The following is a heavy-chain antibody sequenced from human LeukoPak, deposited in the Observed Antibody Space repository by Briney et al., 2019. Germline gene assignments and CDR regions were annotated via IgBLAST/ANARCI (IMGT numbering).Heavy chain of an antibody. D-gene: IGHD2-2*03. J-gene: IGHJ4*02. CDR3: ARDVTMDIGGSDC. Sequence: GFSLRLSCAASGFSFSTYSMILFRLGPGAALEWASTTTDSGLSTHYTDAVKGRFTMSRDNSKNTLYLQLNSLRAEDTAVYYCARDVTMDIGGSDCWGPGTLVTVSS. CDR1: GFSFSTYS. V-gene: IGHV3-23*01. CDR2: TTDSGLST.